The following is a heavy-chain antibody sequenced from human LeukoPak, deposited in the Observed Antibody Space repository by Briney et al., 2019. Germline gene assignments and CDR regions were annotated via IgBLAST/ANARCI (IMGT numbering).Heavy chain of an antibody. CDR1: GGSISSYY. CDR2: IYYSGST. V-gene: IGHV4-59*01. CDR3: ARVIRYFDWLSGFDY. Sequence: SETLSLTCTVSGGSISSYYWSWIRQPPGKGLEWIGYIYYSGSTNYNPSLKSRVTISVDTSKNQFSLKLSSVTAADTAVYYCARVIRYFDWLSGFDYWGQGTLVTVSS. J-gene: IGHJ4*02. D-gene: IGHD3-9*01.